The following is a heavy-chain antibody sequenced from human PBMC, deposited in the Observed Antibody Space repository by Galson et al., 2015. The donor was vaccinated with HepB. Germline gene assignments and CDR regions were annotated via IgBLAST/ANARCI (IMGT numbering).Heavy chain of an antibody. CDR2: IWYDGTQK. CDR1: GFTFSIYP. Sequence: SLRLSCAASGFTFSIYPIHWVRQAPGRGLEWVAVIWYDGTQKYFGDSVKGRFTISRDNSKNMAYLQMNSLRVDDTAVYYCARGDGSYYGWLDPWGQVTLVTVSS. D-gene: IGHD1-26*01. V-gene: IGHV3-33*01. CDR3: ARGDGSYYGWLDP. J-gene: IGHJ5*02.